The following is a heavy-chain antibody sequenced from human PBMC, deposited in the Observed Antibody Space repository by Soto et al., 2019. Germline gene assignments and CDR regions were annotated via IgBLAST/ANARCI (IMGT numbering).Heavy chain of an antibody. CDR2: ISGSGGST. Sequence: EVQLLESGGGLVQPGGSLRLSCAASGFTFSSYAMSWVRQAPGKGLEWVSAISGSGGSTYYADSVKGRFTISRDNSKNTLYLQMNSLIAEDTAVYYCAKNPGELLDHFDYWGQGTLVTVSS. CDR3: AKNPGELLDHFDY. CDR1: GFTFSSYA. V-gene: IGHV3-23*01. J-gene: IGHJ4*02. D-gene: IGHD3-10*01.